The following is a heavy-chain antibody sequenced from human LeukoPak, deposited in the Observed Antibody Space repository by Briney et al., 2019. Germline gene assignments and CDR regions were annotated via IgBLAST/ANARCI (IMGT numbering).Heavy chain of an antibody. V-gene: IGHV1-2*02. CDR1: GYTFTGYY. CDR3: ARAYYGDYSFDI. Sequence: GASVKVSCKASGYTFTGYYMHWVRQAPGQGLGWMGWINPNSGGTNYAQKFQGRVTMTRDTSISTAYMELSRLRSDDTVVYYCARAYYGDYSFDIWGQGTMVTVSS. J-gene: IGHJ3*02. D-gene: IGHD4-17*01. CDR2: INPNSGGT.